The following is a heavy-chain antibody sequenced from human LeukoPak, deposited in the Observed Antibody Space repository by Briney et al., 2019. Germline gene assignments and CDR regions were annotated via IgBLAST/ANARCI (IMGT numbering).Heavy chain of an antibody. Sequence: GGSLRLSCAASGFTFSSYAMSWVRQAPGKGLEWVSAISGSGGSTYYADSVKGRFTISRDNSKNTLYLQMNSLRAEDTAVYYCATGKQYQLLWLFDYWGQGTPVTVSS. D-gene: IGHD2-2*01. CDR3: ATGKQYQLLWLFDY. J-gene: IGHJ4*02. CDR1: GFTFSSYA. CDR2: ISGSGGST. V-gene: IGHV3-23*01.